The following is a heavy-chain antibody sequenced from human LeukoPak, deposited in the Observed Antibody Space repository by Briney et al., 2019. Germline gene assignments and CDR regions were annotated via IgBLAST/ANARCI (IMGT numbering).Heavy chain of an antibody. J-gene: IGHJ1*01. CDR2: ISGSGGST. CDR3: AKNPDSSSWYYYSYFQH. CDR1: GFTFSSYA. D-gene: IGHD6-13*01. V-gene: IGHV3-23*01. Sequence: GGSLRLSGAASGFTFSSYAMSWVRQAPGKGLEWVSAISGSGGSTYYADSVKGRFTISRDNSKNTLYLQMNSLRAEDTAVYYCAKNPDSSSWYYYSYFQHWGQGTLVTVSS.